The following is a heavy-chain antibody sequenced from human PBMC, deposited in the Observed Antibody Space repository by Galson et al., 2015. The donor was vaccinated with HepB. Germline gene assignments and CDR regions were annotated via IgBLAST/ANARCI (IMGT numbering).Heavy chain of an antibody. CDR2: ISSSSSYT. V-gene: IGHV3-11*06. Sequence: SLRLSCAASGFTSSDYYMSWIRQAPGKGLEWVSYISSSSSYTNYADSVKGRFTIPRDNAKNSLYLQMSGLTVEDTAVYYCGRDMDVWGQGTTVIVSS. CDR1: GFTSSDYY. CDR3: GRDMDV. J-gene: IGHJ6*02.